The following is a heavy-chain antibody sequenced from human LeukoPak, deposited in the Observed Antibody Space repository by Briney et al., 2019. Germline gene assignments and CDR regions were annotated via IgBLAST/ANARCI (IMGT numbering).Heavy chain of an antibody. Sequence: SQTLSLTCAISGDSVSSNSAAWNWIRQSPSRGLEWLGRTYYRSKWYNDYAVSVKSRITINPDTSKNQFSLQLNSVTPEDTAVYYCARVGGYCSGGSCDRYNWFDPWGQGTLVTVSS. D-gene: IGHD2-15*01. CDR2: TYYRSKWYN. CDR1: GDSVSSNSAA. V-gene: IGHV6-1*01. J-gene: IGHJ5*02. CDR3: ARVGGYCSGGSCDRYNWFDP.